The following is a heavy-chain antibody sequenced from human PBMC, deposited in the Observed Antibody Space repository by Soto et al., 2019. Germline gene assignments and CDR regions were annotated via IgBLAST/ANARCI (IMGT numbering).Heavy chain of an antibody. J-gene: IGHJ4*02. Sequence: SETLSLTCAVSGGSISSGGYSWSWIRQPPGKGLEWIGYIYHSGSTYYNPSLKSRVTISVDTSKNQFSQKLSSVTAADTAVYYCARGYGRNFDYWGQGTLVTVSS. CDR1: GGSISSGGYS. D-gene: IGHD5-18*01. V-gene: IGHV4-30-2*01. CDR3: ARGYGRNFDY. CDR2: IYHSGST.